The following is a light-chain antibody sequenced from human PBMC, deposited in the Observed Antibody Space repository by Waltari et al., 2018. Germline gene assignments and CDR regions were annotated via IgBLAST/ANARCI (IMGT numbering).Light chain of an antibody. CDR3: SSYTSSSLYV. CDR1: SSDVGGSNY. J-gene: IGLJ1*01. Sequence: QSALTQPASVSGSPGQSITIPCTGPSSDVGGSNYVSWYPQHPGKAPKLMIYEVSNRPSGVSNRFSGSKSGNTASLTISGLQAEDEADYYCSSYTSSSLYVFGTGTKVTVL. V-gene: IGLV2-14*01. CDR2: EVS.